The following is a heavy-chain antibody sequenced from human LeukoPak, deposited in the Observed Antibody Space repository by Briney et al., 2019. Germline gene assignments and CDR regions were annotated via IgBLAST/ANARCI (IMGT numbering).Heavy chain of an antibody. V-gene: IGHV4-39*01. CDR3: ARHEDRWLQSWFEY. Sequence: RTSETLSLTCTVSGGSISSSSYYWGWIRQPPGKGLEWIGSIFYSGSTYYNPSLKSRIIISVDTSKNQFSLKLSSATAADTAVYYCARHEDRWLQSWFEYWGQGTLVTVSS. CDR2: IFYSGST. CDR1: GGSISSSSYY. D-gene: IGHD5-24*01. J-gene: IGHJ4*02.